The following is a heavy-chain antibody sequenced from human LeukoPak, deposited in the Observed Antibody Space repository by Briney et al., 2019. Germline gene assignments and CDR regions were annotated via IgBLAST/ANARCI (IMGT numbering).Heavy chain of an antibody. CDR2: IKQDGSEK. J-gene: IGHJ4*02. V-gene: IGHV3-7*03. CDR1: GFTFSSYA. Sequence: GGSLRLSCAASGFTFSSYAMSWVRQAPGKGLEWVANIKQDGSEKYYVDSVKGRFTISRDNAKNSLYLQMNSLRAEDTAVYYCARPWRPLTVTYFDYWGQGTLVTVSS. D-gene: IGHD4-17*01. CDR3: ARPWRPLTVTYFDY.